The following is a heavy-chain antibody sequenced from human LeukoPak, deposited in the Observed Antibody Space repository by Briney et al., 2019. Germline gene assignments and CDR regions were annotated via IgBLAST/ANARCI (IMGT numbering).Heavy chain of an antibody. CDR3: AKKLQVRGVWGSYDY. CDR1: GFTFSSYG. CDR2: IRYDGSNK. J-gene: IGHJ4*02. D-gene: IGHD3-16*01. V-gene: IGHV3-30*02. Sequence: PGGSLRLSCAASGFTFSSYGMHWVRQAPGKGLEWVAFIRYDGSNKYYADSVKGRFTISRDNSKNTLYLQMNSLRAEDTAVYYCAKKLQVRGVWGSYDYWGQGTLVTVSS.